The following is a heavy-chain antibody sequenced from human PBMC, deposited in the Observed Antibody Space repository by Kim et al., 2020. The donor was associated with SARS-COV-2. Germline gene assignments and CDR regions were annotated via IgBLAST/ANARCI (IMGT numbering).Heavy chain of an antibody. D-gene: IGHD3-10*02. CDR2: ISNTSSY. CDR1: AFTLSIYS. V-gene: IGHV3-21*01. Sequence: GGSLRLSCAASAFTLSIYSLSWVRQAPGKGLEWVSCISNTSSYYADSIKGRFTISSDYAKNSLYLQMNSLRAEDTALYYCVRQMLNYYSMDVWGQGTTVTVSS. J-gene: IGHJ6*02. CDR3: VRQMLNYYSMDV.